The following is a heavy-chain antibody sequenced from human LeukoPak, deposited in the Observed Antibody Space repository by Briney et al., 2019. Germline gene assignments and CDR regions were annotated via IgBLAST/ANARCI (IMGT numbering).Heavy chain of an antibody. V-gene: IGHV4-59*01. J-gene: IGHJ4*02. CDR2: IYYSGST. D-gene: IGHD2-2*01. CDR1: GGSISSYY. CDR3: ARAYCSSTSCYVYFDY. Sequence: SETLSLTCTVSGGSISSYYWSWIRQPPAKGLEWIGYIYYSGSTNYNPSLKSRVTISVDTSKNQFSLKLSSVTAADTAVYYCARAYCSSTSCYVYFDYWGQGTLVTVSS.